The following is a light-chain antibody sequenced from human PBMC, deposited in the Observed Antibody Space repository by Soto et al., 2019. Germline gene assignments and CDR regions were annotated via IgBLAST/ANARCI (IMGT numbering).Light chain of an antibody. J-gene: IGKJ5*01. CDR2: KVS. CDR1: QSLVYTDGNTY. Sequence: DVVMTQSPLSLPVTPGQPASISCRSTQSLVYTDGNTYLSWYQQRPGQSPRRLISKVSKRDSGVPDRFSGSGSGTDFTLRISGVEAEDVGLYYCMQGTHWPITFGQGTRLEIK. V-gene: IGKV2-30*01. CDR3: MQGTHWPIT.